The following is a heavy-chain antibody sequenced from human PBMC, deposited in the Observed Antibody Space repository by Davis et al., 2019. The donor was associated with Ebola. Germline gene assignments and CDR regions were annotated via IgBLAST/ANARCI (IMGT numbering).Heavy chain of an antibody. J-gene: IGHJ5*02. CDR1: GYTFTSYA. CDR3: ARVSDYFSGFDP. D-gene: IGHD4-17*01. CDR2: INAGIGST. Sequence: AASVKVSCKASGYTFTSYAMHWVRQAPGQTLEWMGWINAGIGSTKYSQKFQGRVTITRDTSASTAYMHLTSLRSEDTAVYYCARVSDYFSGFDPWGQGTLVTVSS. V-gene: IGHV1-3*01.